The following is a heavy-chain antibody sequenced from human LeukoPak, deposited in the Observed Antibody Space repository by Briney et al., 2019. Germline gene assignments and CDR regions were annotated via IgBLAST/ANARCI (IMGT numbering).Heavy chain of an antibody. CDR3: ARLNIVVVPAAPSAL. CDR1: GFTFSSYA. CDR2: ISYDGSNK. D-gene: IGHD2-2*01. J-gene: IGHJ4*02. Sequence: PGGSLRLSCAASGFTFSSYAMHRVRQAPGKGLEWVAVISYDGSNKYYADSVKGRFTISRDNSKNTLYLQMNSLRAEDTAVYYCARLNIVVVPAAPSALWGQGTLVTVSS. V-gene: IGHV3-30*04.